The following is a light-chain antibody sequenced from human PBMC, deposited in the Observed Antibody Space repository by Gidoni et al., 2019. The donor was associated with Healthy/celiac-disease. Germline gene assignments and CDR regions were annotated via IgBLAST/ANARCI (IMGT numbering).Light chain of an antibody. V-gene: IGKV3-15*01. Sequence: DIVMTQSPATLSVSPGERATLSCRASQSVSSNLAWYQQTPGQAPRLLIYGASTRATGIPARFSGSGSGTEFTLTISSLQSEDFAVYYCQQYNNWWTFGQGTKVEIK. J-gene: IGKJ1*01. CDR1: QSVSSN. CDR2: GAS. CDR3: QQYNNWWT.